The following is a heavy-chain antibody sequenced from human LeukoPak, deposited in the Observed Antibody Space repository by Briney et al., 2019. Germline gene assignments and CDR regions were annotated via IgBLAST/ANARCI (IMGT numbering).Heavy chain of an antibody. CDR1: GFIISSYA. CDR3: ARDFSYGSGFDY. J-gene: IGHJ4*02. V-gene: IGHV3-64*01. D-gene: IGHD5-18*01. CDR2: ISNGGSI. Sequence: PGGSLRLSCAASGFIISSYALHWVRQAPGKGLQYVSGISNGGSIDYANSVKGRFTISRDNSKNTLYLQMGSLRPEDMAVYYCARDFSYGSGFDYWGQGILVTVSS.